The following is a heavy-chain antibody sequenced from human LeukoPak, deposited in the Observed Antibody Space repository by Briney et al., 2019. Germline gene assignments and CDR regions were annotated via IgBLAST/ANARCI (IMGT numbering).Heavy chain of an antibody. CDR3: ARDPYNGNYGDFYYYYMDV. J-gene: IGHJ6*03. D-gene: IGHD1-26*01. Sequence: GGSLRLSCAASGFTFNNYWMHWVRQAPGKGLEWVSSISSSSSYIYYADSVKGRFTISRDNAKNSLYLQMNSLRDEDTAIYYCARDPYNGNYGDFYYYYMDVWGKGTTVTISS. V-gene: IGHV3-21*01. CDR1: GFTFNNYW. CDR2: ISSSSSYI.